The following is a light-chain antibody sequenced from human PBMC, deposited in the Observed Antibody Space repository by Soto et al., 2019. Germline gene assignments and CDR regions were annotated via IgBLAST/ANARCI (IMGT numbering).Light chain of an antibody. CDR1: SSDVGRDNY. CDR2: DVT. J-gene: IGLJ3*02. V-gene: IGLV2-14*01. Sequence: QSALTQPASVSGSPGQSITISCTGTSSDVGRDNYVSWYQQHPGKAPKLIIYDVTNRPSGVSNRFSGSKSGNTASLTISGVQAEDDDDYYYSSYRSDNGMFGGGTKLTVL. CDR3: SSYRSDNGM.